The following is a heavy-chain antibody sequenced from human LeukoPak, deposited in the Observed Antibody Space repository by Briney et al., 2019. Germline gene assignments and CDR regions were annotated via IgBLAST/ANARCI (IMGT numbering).Heavy chain of an antibody. V-gene: IGHV3-74*01. J-gene: IGHJ4*02. D-gene: IGHD2-15*01. CDR2: INGDGTST. CDR3: ARGSSVVGLD. CDR1: GFTLSNYW. Sequence: PGGSLRLSCVASGFTLSNYWMHWVRQAPGEGLVWVSHINGDGTSTGYADSVRGRFTISRDNAKNTLYLQMNSLRAEDTAVYYCARGSSVVGLDWGQGTLVTVSS.